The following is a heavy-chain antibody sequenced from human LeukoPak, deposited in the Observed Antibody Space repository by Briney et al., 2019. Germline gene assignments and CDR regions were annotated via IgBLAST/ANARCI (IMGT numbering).Heavy chain of an antibody. V-gene: IGHV4-39*07. D-gene: IGHD2-15*01. CDR2: IYYSGST. CDR1: GGSISSSIYY. J-gene: IGHJ6*02. CDR3: ARASVVVVAATLDGYYGMDV. Sequence: SETLSLTCTVSGGSISSSIYYWGWIRQPPGKGLEWIGSIYYSGSTNYNPSLKSRVTISVDTSKNQFSLKLSSVTAADTAVYYCARASVVVVAATLDGYYGMDVWGQGTTVTVSS.